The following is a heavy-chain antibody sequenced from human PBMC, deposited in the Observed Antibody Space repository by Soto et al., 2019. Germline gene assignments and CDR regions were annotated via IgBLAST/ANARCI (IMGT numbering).Heavy chain of an antibody. CDR2: ISYDGSNK. CDR1: GFTFSSYG. J-gene: IGHJ4*02. V-gene: IGHV3-30*18. CDR3: AKDLGSSVYKAHRHLVY. Sequence: GGSLRLSCAASGFTFSSYGMHWVRQAPGKGLEWVAVISYDGSNKYYADSVKGRFTISRDNSKNTLYLQMNSLRAEDTAVYYCAKDLGSSVYKAHRHLVYWGQGTLVTVSS. D-gene: IGHD3-10*01.